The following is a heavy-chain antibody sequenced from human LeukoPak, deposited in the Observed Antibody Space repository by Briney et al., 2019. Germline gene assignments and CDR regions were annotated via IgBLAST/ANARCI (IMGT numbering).Heavy chain of an antibody. CDR1: GFTLSNYA. CDR2: ISYSSGSI. J-gene: IGHJ2*01. CDR3: AKDVLRLNYGYFDL. Sequence: GGSLRLSCAASGFTLSNYAMSWVRQAPGKGPEWVAGISYSSGSIYYLDSVKGRFTISRDNSRNTLYPQMNSLRAEDTAVYYCAKDVLRLNYGYFDLWGRGTLVSVSS. V-gene: IGHV3-23*01. D-gene: IGHD3-16*01.